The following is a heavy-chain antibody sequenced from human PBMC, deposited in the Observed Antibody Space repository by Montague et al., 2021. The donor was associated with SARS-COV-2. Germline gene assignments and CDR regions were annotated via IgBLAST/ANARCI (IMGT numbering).Heavy chain of an antibody. CDR1: GFSLSTSGMC. D-gene: IGHD6-19*01. J-gene: IGHJ4*02. V-gene: IGHV2-70*01. Sequence: PALVKPTQTLTLTRTFSGFSLSTSGMCVSWIRQPPGKALEWLALXXWDDDKYYSTSLKTRLTISKDTSKNQVVLTMTNMDPVDTATYYCARISAWYSSGWSAFDYWGQGTLVTVSS. CDR2: XXWDDDK. CDR3: ARISAWYSSGWSAFDY.